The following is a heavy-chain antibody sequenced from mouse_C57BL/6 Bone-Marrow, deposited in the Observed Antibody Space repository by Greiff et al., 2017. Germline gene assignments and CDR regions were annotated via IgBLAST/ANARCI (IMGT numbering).Heavy chain of an antibody. CDR2: ISSGGSYT. J-gene: IGHJ3*01. CDR1: GFTFSSYG. Sequence: EVQLVESGGDLVKPGGSLKLSCAASGFTFSSYGMSWVRQTPDKRLEWVATISSGGSYTYYPDSVKGRFTISRDNAKNTLYLQMSSLKSEDTAMYYCARQFYDGGAYWGQGTLVTVSA. CDR3: ARQFYDGGAY. D-gene: IGHD2-3*01. V-gene: IGHV5-6*01.